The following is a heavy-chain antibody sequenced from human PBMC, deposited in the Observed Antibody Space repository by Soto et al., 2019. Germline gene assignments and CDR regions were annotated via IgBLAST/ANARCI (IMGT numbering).Heavy chain of an antibody. CDR1: GNSFTGYY. CDR2: INPKRGGT. V-gene: IGHV1-2*02. D-gene: IGHD5-12*01. CDR3: ARDGVVPTMD. Sequence: QVQMVQSGAEVKKPGASVKVSCKASGNSFTGYYVHWVRQDPGQGLEWMGWINPKRGGTNYAQKFQSRVTMTRDTSINTAYMELSSLRSDDTAVYFCARDGVVPTMDWGQGTLVTVSS. J-gene: IGHJ4*02.